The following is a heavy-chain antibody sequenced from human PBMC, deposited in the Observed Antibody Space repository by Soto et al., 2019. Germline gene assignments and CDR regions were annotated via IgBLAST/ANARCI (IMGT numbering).Heavy chain of an antibody. D-gene: IGHD5-12*01. CDR3: ARTWSRPSGHPTQVDY. J-gene: IGHJ4*02. Sequence: GSGPTLVNPTETLTLTCTVSGFSLSNARMGVSWIRQPPGKALEWLAHIFSNDEKYYSTSLKSRLTISKDTSKSQVVLTMTNMDPVDTATYYCARTWSRPSGHPTQVDYWGQGTLVTVSS. CDR2: IFSNDEK. CDR1: GFSLSNARMG. V-gene: IGHV2-26*01.